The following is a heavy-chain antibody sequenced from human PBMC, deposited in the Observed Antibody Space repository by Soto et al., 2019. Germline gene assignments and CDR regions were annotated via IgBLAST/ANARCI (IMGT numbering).Heavy chain of an antibody. Sequence: QVQLVESGGGVVQPGRSLRLSCAASGFTFSSYYMHWVRQAPGKGLEWVAVISYDGRNKYYADSVKGRFTISRDNSKNXLYLQMNSLRVDDTAVNYCARSSYDDILTGWGMDVWGQGTTVTVSS. CDR3: ARSSYDDILTGWGMDV. D-gene: IGHD3-9*01. CDR2: ISYDGRNK. V-gene: IGHV3-30*03. CDR1: GFTFSSYY. J-gene: IGHJ6*02.